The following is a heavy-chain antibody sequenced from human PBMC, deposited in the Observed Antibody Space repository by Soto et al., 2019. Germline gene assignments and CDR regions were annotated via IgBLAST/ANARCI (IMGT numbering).Heavy chain of an antibody. CDR3: ARPFHDSVSVVPAAQDYYYGMDV. J-gene: IGHJ6*02. V-gene: IGHV1-69*06. CDR2: IIPIFGTA. Sequence: SVKVSCKASGGTFSSYAIGWVRQAPGQGLEWMGGIIPIFGTANYAQKFQGRVTITADKSTSTAYMELSSLRSEDTAVYYCARPFHDSVSVVPAAQDYYYGMDVWGQGTTVTVSS. CDR1: GGTFSSYA. D-gene: IGHD2-2*01.